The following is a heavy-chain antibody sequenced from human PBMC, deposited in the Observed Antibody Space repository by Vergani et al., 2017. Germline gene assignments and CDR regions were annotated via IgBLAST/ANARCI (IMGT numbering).Heavy chain of an antibody. D-gene: IGHD4-17*01. Sequence: VQLVESGGGLVKPGGSLRLSCAASGFTFSSYSMNWVRQAPGKGLEWVSYISSSSSTIYYADSVKGRFTISRDNAKNSLYLQMNSLRAEDTAVYYCAREXDTVTTIYYYGMDVWGQGTTVTVSS. V-gene: IGHV3-48*01. CDR2: ISSSSSTI. CDR1: GFTFSSYS. J-gene: IGHJ6*02. CDR3: AREXDTVTTIYYYGMDV.